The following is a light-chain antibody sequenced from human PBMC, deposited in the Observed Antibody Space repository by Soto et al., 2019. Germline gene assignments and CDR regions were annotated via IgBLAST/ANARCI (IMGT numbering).Light chain of an antibody. CDR2: RNN. V-gene: IGLV1-47*01. J-gene: IGLJ2*01. CDR1: SSNIGVNY. Sequence: QAVVTQPPSASGTPGQSVTISCSGSSSNIGVNYVYWYQQVPGTAPKLLINRNNQRPSGVPDRVSGSKSGTSASLDISGLRSEDEADYYCAAWDDSLRGVVFGGGTKVTVL. CDR3: AAWDDSLRGVV.